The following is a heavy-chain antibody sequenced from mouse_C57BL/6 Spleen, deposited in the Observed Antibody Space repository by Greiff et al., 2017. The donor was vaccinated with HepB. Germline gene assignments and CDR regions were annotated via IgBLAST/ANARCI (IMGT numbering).Heavy chain of an antibody. Sequence: EVKLQESGPELVKPGASVKIPCKASGYTFTDYNMDWVKQSHGKSLEWIGDINPNNGGTIYNQKFKGKATLTVDKSSSTAYMELRSLTSEDTAVYYCARISSGYYYYAMDYWGQGTSVTVSS. V-gene: IGHV1-18*01. CDR1: GYTFTDYN. D-gene: IGHD3-2*02. J-gene: IGHJ4*01. CDR2: INPNNGGT. CDR3: ARISSGYYYYAMDY.